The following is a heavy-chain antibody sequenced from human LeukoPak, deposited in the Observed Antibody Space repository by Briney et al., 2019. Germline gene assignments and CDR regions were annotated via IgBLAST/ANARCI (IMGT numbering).Heavy chain of an antibody. J-gene: IGHJ4*02. V-gene: IGHV5-51*01. Sequence: GESLKISCKGSGYSFTSYWIGWVRQMPGKGLEWMGIIYPGDSDTRYSPSFQGQVTVSADKSISTAYLQWNSLKASDTAMYYCARVDRRGYSDYTAILPDYWGQGTLVTVSS. CDR3: ARVDRRGYSDYTAILPDY. D-gene: IGHD5-12*01. CDR1: GYSFTSYW. CDR2: IYPGDSDT.